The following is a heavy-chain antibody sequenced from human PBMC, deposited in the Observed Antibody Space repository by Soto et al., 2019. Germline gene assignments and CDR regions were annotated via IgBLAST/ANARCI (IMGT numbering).Heavy chain of an antibody. CDR1: GGTFSSYA. CDR2: IIPIFGTE. D-gene: IGHD5-12*01. Sequence: QVQLVQPGAEVKKPGSSVKVSCKASGGTFSSYAISWVRQAPGQGLEWMGGIIPIFGTENYAQNFQGRVTITAEESTSTAYMELSSLRSEDTAVYYCAKEGCSGYDCGRTLPNYFDYWGQGTMVTVSS. J-gene: IGHJ4*02. CDR3: AKEGCSGYDCGRTLPNYFDY. V-gene: IGHV1-69*01.